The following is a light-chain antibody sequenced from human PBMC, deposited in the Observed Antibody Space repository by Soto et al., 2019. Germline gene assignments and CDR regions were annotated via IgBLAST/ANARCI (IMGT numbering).Light chain of an antibody. Sequence: SYELTQTPSVSVSPGQTASITCSGDKVGDKYVCWYQQKAGQSSILVIYQNNQRPSGIPERFSGSNSGNTATLTISGTQAMDEADYYCQTWDNNIKIFGGRTKVTVL. V-gene: IGLV3-1*01. CDR1: KVGDKY. J-gene: IGLJ2*01. CDR3: QTWDNNIKI. CDR2: QNN.